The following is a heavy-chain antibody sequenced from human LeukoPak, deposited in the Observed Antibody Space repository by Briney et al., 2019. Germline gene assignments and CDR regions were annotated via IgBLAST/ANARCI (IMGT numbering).Heavy chain of an antibody. J-gene: IGHJ4*02. CDR2: IYSGGST. CDR3: ATIVPDVAATLNFDY. V-gene: IGHV3-66*01. D-gene: IGHD2-15*01. Sequence: GGSLRLSCAASGFTVSSNYMSWVRQVPGKGLEWVSVIYSGGSTYYADSVKGRFTISRDNSKNTLYLQMNSLRAEDTAVYYCATIVPDVAATLNFDYWGQGTLVTVSS. CDR1: GFTVSSNY.